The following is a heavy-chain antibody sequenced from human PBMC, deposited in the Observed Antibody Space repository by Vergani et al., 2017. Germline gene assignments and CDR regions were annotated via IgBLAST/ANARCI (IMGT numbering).Heavy chain of an antibody. Sequence: EVQLLESGGDLVQPGGSLRLSCAASGFSFTTYAMSWVRQALGKGLEWVLTINTNGDYTRYGDSVKGRFTISRDNSKSTLYLQMNSLRAEDTAIYYCAKGGWNYWFDSWGQGTLVIVS. D-gene: IGHD1-1*01. J-gene: IGHJ5*01. CDR1: GFSFTTYA. CDR3: AKGGWNYWFDS. CDR2: INTNGDYT. V-gene: IGHV3-23*01.